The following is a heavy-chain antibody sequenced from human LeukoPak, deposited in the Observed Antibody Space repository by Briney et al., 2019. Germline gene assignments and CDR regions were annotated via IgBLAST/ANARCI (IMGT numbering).Heavy chain of an antibody. Sequence: SETLSLTCTVSGGPINSGGYYWTWIRQPAGKGLEWIGRIYTSGSTYYNPSLKSRLTISMDTSKNHFSLMLTSVIAADTAVYYCARVCNWYKGDYFDYWGQGALVTVSS. J-gene: IGHJ4*02. CDR3: ARVCNWYKGDYFDY. D-gene: IGHD1/OR15-1a*01. CDR1: GGPINSGGYY. V-gene: IGHV4-61*02. CDR2: IYTSGST.